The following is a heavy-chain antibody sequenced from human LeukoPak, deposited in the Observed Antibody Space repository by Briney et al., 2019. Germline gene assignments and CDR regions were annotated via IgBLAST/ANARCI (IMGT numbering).Heavy chain of an antibody. Sequence: GRSLRLSCAASGFTFSSYGMHWVRQAPGKGLEWVAVISYDGSNKYYADSVKGRFTISRDNSENTLDLQMNSLRAEDTAVYYCAKGEVEFPFSSWGQGTLVTVSS. CDR1: GFTFSSYG. D-gene: IGHD5-24*01. V-gene: IGHV3-30*18. CDR2: ISYDGSNK. J-gene: IGHJ4*02. CDR3: AKGEVEFPFSS.